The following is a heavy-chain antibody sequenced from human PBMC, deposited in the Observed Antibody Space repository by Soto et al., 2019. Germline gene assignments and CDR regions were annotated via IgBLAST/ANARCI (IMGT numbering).Heavy chain of an antibody. J-gene: IGHJ6*02. Sequence: PSETLSLTCAVYGGSFSGYYWSWIRQPPGKGLEWIGEINHSGSTNYNPSLKSRVTISVDTSKNQFSLKLSSVTAADTAVYYCARGPWEYSSSWYYYGMDVWGQGTTVTVSS. V-gene: IGHV4-34*01. D-gene: IGHD6-13*01. CDR2: INHSGST. CDR1: GGSFSGYY. CDR3: ARGPWEYSSSWYYYGMDV.